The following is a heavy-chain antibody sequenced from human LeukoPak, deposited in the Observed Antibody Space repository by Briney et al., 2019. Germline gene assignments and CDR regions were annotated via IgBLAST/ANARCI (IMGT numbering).Heavy chain of an antibody. CDR3: ARFRVDRNWFDP. Sequence: SETLSLTCTVSGGSISSDYWSWIRQPPGKGLEWIGYIHYSGSTNFNPSLKSRVTISVDTSKNQFSLKLSSVTAADTAVYYCARFRVDRNWFDPWGQGTLVTVSS. J-gene: IGHJ5*02. D-gene: IGHD3-3*01. CDR2: IHYSGST. V-gene: IGHV4-59*01. CDR1: GGSISSDY.